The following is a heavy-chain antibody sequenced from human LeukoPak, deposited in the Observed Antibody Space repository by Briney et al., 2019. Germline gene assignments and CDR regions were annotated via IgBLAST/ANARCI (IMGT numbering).Heavy chain of an antibody. J-gene: IGHJ4*02. CDR3: ARGPSYGSGSYY. CDR2: INPNSGGT. Sequence: VASVKVSCKASGYTFIDYYMHWVRQAPGQGLEWMGWINPNSGGTNYAQNFQGRVTMTRDTSISTVYMELSRLRSEDTAAYYCARGPSYGSGSYYWGQGTLVTVSS. D-gene: IGHD3-10*01. CDR1: GYTFIDYY. V-gene: IGHV1-2*02.